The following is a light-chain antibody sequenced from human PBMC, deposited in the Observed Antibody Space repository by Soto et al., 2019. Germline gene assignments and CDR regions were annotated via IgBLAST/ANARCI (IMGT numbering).Light chain of an antibody. J-gene: IGKJ1*01. CDR2: DAS. CDR3: QQYNNYLWT. CDR1: HSISTW. V-gene: IGKV1-5*01. Sequence: DIQMTQSPSTLSASVGDRVTITCRASHSISTWLAWYQQKPGKAPNLLIYDASNLESGVPSRFSGSGSGTEFSLTISSLEPEDFATYYCQQYNNYLWTFGQGTKVEVK.